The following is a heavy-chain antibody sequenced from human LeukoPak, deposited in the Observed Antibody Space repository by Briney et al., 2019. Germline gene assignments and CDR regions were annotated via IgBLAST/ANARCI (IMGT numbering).Heavy chain of an antibody. CDR3: ARNNGMDV. CDR1: GFALSSHW. Sequence: GGSLRLSCAASGFALSSHWMTWVRQVPGRGPEWVATVNRDGSETYYLDSVKGRFTISKDNAKNSLYLQMNSLRAEDTALYHCARNNGMDVWGQGTTVIVSS. CDR2: VNRDGSET. V-gene: IGHV3-7*03. J-gene: IGHJ6*02.